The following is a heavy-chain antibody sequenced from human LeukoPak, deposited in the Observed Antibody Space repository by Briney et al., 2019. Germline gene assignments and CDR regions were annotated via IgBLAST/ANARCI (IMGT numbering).Heavy chain of an antibody. CDR2: INQHGTEE. V-gene: IGHV3-7*01. CDR3: AKMGRLGYCSGGSCYRGAFDI. D-gene: IGHD2-15*01. Sequence: GGSLRLSCAASGFTLVNYWMNWVRQTPGKGLEWVANINQHGTEEHYVGSVKGRFTVSRDNARNSLFLQMNSLRTEDTAVYYCAKMGRLGYCSGGSCYRGAFDIWGQGTMVTVSS. J-gene: IGHJ3*02. CDR1: GFTLVNYW.